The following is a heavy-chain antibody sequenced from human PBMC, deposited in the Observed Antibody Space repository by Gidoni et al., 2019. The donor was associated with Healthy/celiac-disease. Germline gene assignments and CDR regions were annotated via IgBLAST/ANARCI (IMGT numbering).Heavy chain of an antibody. CDR2: ISAGGGTT. Sequence: EVQLLESGGGLVQTGGSLRLSCAASGFTFNSYAMSWVRQAPGKGLEWVSGISAGGGTTYYADSVKGRFTISRDKSKNTLYLQVSSLRTEDTAVYYCVKNADTAIYYSMDVWGQGTTVTVSS. V-gene: IGHV3-23*01. D-gene: IGHD2-21*02. J-gene: IGHJ6*02. CDR1: GFTFNSYA. CDR3: VKNADTAIYYSMDV.